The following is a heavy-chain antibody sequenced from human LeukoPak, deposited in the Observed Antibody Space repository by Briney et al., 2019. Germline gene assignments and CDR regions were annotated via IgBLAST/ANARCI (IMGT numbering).Heavy chain of an antibody. V-gene: IGHV3-33*01. CDR2: IWYDGSNK. D-gene: IGHD4-23*01. Sequence: GRSLRLSCAASGFTFSSYGMHWVRQAPGKGLEWVAVIWYDGSNKYYADSVKGRFTISRDNSKNTLYLQMNSLRGEDTAVYYCARDGDYGGFSDYYSGMDVWGQGTTVTVSS. CDR1: GFTFSSYG. J-gene: IGHJ6*02. CDR3: ARDGDYGGFSDYYSGMDV.